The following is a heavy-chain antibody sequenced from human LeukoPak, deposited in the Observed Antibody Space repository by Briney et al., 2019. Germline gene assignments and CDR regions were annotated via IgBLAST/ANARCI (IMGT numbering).Heavy chain of an antibody. V-gene: IGHV3-48*03. Sequence: GGSLRLSCAASGFTFSSYEMNWVRQAPGKGLEWLSYISSGGSTIYYADSVKGRFTISRDNAKNSLFLQMNSLRAEDTAVYYCAKRVSAGLPPSLDFWGQGTLVTVSS. CDR3: AKRVSAGLPPSLDF. CDR2: ISSGGSTI. J-gene: IGHJ4*02. CDR1: GFTFSSYE. D-gene: IGHD6-19*01.